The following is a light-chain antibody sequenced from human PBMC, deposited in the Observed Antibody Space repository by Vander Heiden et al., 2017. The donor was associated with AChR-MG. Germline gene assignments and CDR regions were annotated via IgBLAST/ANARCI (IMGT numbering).Light chain of an antibody. CDR1: SSDVGGYNY. CDR3: SSYAGSNIS. V-gene: IGLV2-8*01. CDR2: EVS. Sequence: QSALTQPPSASGSPGQSVTISCTGTSSDVGGYNYVPWYQQHPGKAPKLMIYEVSKRPSGVPDRFSGSKSGNTASLTVSGLQAEDEADYYCSSYAGSNISFGGGTKLTVL. J-gene: IGLJ2*01.